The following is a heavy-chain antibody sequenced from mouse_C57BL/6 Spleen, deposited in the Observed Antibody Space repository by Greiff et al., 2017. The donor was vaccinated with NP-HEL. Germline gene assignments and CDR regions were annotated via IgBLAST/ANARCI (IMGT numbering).Heavy chain of an antibody. Sequence: EVQLLESGAGLVKPGASLKLSCAASGYTFSDCGMHWVRQAPGQGLEWVAYISSGSSTIYYADTVKGRSTISRDNATNTLYMQMTSLTSEDSAVYCCARGGTSCSILDYWGQGTTLTVSS. V-gene: IGHV5-17*01. CDR2: ISSGSSTI. CDR3: ARGGTSCSILDY. CDR1: GYTFSDCG. D-gene: IGHD1-1*01. J-gene: IGHJ2*01.